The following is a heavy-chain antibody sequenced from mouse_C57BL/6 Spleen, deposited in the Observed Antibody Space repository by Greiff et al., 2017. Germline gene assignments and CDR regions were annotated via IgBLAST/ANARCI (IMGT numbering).Heavy chain of an antibody. J-gene: IGHJ4*01. CDR2: IYPGDGDT. D-gene: IGHD2-4*01. V-gene: IGHV1-82*01. CDR3: ARNGDYDGLYAMDY. CDR1: GYAFSSSW. Sequence: QVQLQQSGPELVKPGASVKISCKASGYAFSSSWMNWVKQRPGKGLEWIGRIYPGDGDTNYNGKFKGKATLTADKSSSTAYMQLSSLTSEDSAVYFCARNGDYDGLYAMDYWGQGTSVTVSS.